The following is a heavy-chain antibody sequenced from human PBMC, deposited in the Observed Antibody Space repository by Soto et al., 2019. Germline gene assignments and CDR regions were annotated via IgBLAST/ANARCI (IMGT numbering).Heavy chain of an antibody. CDR2: TYYRSKWYN. V-gene: IGHV6-1*01. J-gene: IGHJ6*02. Sequence: SQTLSLTCAISGDSVSSNSAAWNWIRQSPSRGLEWLGRTYYRSKWYNDYAVSVQSRITINPDTSKNQFSLQLNSVTPEDTAVYYCARDSVVVVPAAPYYYYYGMDVWGQGTTVTVSS. CDR3: ARDSVVVVPAAPYYYYYGMDV. CDR1: GDSVSSNSAA. D-gene: IGHD2-2*01.